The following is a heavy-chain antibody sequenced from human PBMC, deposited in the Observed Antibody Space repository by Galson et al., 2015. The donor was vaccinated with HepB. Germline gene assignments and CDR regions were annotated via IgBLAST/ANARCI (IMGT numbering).Heavy chain of an antibody. Sequence: SVKVSCKASGYTFISYGISWVRQAPGQGLEWMGWISTYNGNTNYAQKLQGRVTMTTDTSTSTAYMELRSLRSDDTAVYYCARDFYCSGGSCFNWFDPWGQGTLVTVSS. CDR3: ARDFYCSGGSCFNWFDP. CDR1: GYTFISYG. CDR2: ISTYNGNT. J-gene: IGHJ5*02. V-gene: IGHV1-18*04. D-gene: IGHD2-15*01.